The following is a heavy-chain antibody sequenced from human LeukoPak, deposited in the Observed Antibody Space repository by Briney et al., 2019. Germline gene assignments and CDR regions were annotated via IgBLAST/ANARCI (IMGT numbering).Heavy chain of an antibody. V-gene: IGHV4-39*01. J-gene: IGHJ5*01. CDR3: ARVSARSCGGAYCPNWFDA. Sequence: SETLSLTCTVSGGSISSSTYFWGWIRQPPGKGLEWIGSIYYGGNTYYNPSLKSRVTISVDTSKNQFSLKLSSVTATDTAMYYCARVSARSCGGAYCPNWFDAWGQGTTVTVSS. CDR1: GGSISSSTYF. D-gene: IGHD2-21*01. CDR2: IYYGGNT.